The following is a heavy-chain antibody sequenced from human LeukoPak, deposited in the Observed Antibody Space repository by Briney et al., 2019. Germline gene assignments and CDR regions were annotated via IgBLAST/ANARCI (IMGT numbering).Heavy chain of an antibody. CDR3: AREYYYDSSGYPYYYGMDV. CDR2: IWYDGSNK. Sequence: GGSLRLSCAASGFTFSSYGMHWVRQAPGKGLEWVAVIWYDGSNKYYADSVKGRFTISRDNSKNTLYLQTNSLRAEDTAVYYCAREYYYDSSGYPYYYGMDVWGQGTTVTVSS. V-gene: IGHV3-33*01. J-gene: IGHJ6*02. CDR1: GFTFSSYG. D-gene: IGHD3-22*01.